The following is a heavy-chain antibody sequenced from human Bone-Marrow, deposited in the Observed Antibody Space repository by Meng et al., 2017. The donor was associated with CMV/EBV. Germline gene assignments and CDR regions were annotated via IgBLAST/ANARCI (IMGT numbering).Heavy chain of an antibody. CDR2: IYYRAIT. CDR1: GGAVSSGSDY. Sequence: SGGAVSSGSDYWTWIRQPPGKGLEWIGYIYYRAITNYNPSRKSRVTISLDTSKNQFSLKVSSVTAADTAVYYCARDVWGYNYGVAYWGQGTLVTVSS. D-gene: IGHD5-18*01. J-gene: IGHJ4*02. V-gene: IGHV4-61*01. CDR3: ARDVWGYNYGVAY.